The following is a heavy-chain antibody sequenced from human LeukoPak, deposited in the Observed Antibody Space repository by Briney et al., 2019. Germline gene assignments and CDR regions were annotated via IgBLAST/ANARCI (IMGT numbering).Heavy chain of an antibody. CDR3: ARDRREREPEAFDI. CDR2: IIPIFGTA. Sequence: SVKVSCKASGGTFSSFAISWVRQAPGQGLEWMGRIIPIFGTANYAQKFQGRVTITTDESTSTAYMELSSLRSEDTAVYYCARDRREREPEAFDIWGQWTMVTVSS. D-gene: IGHD1-26*01. CDR1: GGTFSSFA. J-gene: IGHJ3*02. V-gene: IGHV1-69*05.